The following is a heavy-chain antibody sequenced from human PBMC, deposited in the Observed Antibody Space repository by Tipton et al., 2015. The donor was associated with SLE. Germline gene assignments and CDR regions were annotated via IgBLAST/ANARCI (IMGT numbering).Heavy chain of an antibody. V-gene: IGHV4-59*08. J-gene: IGHJ3*02. CDR2: IYYSGST. CDR1: GGSISSYY. D-gene: IGHD4-17*01. CDR3: ARAPHDYGDNEAFDI. Sequence: TLSLTCTVSGGSISSYYWSWIRQPPGKGLEWIGFIYYSGSTNYNPPLKSRVTISVDTSKNQFSLKLSSVTAADTAVYYCARAPHDYGDNEAFDIWGQGTMVTVSS.